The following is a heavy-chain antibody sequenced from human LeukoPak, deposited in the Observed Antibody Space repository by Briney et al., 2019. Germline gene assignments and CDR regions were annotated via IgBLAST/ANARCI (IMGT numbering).Heavy chain of an antibody. CDR3: AEDPEQQLGAYFDY. Sequence: PGGSLRLSCAASGFTFSSYGMHWVRQAPGKGLEWVAFIRNDGSNKYYADSVKGRFTISRDNSKNTVYLQMNSLRAEDTAVYYCAEDPEQQLGAYFDYWGQGTLVTVSS. J-gene: IGHJ4*02. CDR1: GFTFSSYG. CDR2: IRNDGSNK. V-gene: IGHV3-30*02. D-gene: IGHD6-13*01.